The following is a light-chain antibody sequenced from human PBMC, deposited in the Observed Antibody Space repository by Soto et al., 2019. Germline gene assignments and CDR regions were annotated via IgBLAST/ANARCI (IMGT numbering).Light chain of an antibody. CDR2: NNT. V-gene: IGLV1-44*01. Sequence: QSVLTQPPSASGTPGQRVTISCSGSSSNIGSNTVNWYQQLPGTAPKLLIYNNTNRPSGVPDRFSGSKSGTSASLAITGLQAEDEADYYCQSYDSNFLGVIFGVGTQLTVL. CDR1: SSNIGSNT. J-gene: IGLJ2*01. CDR3: QSYDSNFLGVI.